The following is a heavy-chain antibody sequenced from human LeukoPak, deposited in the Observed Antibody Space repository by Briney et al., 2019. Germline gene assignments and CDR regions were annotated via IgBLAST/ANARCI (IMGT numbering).Heavy chain of an antibody. V-gene: IGHV1-18*01. Sequence: ASVKVSCKASGYTFTTYGINWVRQAPGQGLEWMGWISAYNGNTNYAQDLQGRVTLTTDTSASTAYMELRSLRSDDTAVYYCARDLIAARPGWFDPWGQGTLVIVSS. CDR2: ISAYNGNT. D-gene: IGHD6-6*01. CDR1: GYTFTTYG. J-gene: IGHJ5*02. CDR3: ARDLIAARPGWFDP.